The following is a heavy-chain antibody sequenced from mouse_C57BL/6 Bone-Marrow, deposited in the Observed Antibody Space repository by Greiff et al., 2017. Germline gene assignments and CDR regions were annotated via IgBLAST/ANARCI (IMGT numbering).Heavy chain of an antibody. J-gene: IGHJ3*01. CDR1: GFTFTDYG. V-gene: IGHV5-17*01. D-gene: IGHD3-3*01. CDR2: ISSGSSTI. Sequence: EVMLVESGAGLVKPGASLTLSCAASGFTFTDYGMHWVRQAPEKGLEWVAYISSGSSTIYYAVTVKGRFTISRDNAKNTLFLQLTRLTSEDAALYYGARGDDTDEGSWLAYWGKGTLVTVSA. CDR3: ARGDDTDEGSWLAY.